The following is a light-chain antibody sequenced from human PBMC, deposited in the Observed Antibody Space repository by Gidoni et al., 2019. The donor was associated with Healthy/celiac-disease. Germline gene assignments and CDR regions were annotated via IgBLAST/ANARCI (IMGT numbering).Light chain of an antibody. Sequence: SHELTQPLSVSVARGQTARITGGGNNIGSKNVRWYQQKPGQAPVLVIYRDSNRPSGIPERFSGSNSGNTATLTISRAQAGDEADYYCQVWDSSTHVVFGGGTKLTVL. CDR3: QVWDSSTHVV. V-gene: IGLV3-9*01. J-gene: IGLJ2*01. CDR1: NIGSKN. CDR2: RDS.